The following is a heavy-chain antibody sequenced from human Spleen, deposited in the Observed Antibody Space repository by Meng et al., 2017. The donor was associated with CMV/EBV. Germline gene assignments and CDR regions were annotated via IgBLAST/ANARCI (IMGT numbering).Heavy chain of an antibody. CDR2: ISPTDSGA. CDR3: ARHSMTTI. CDR1: GYNFIDYD. Sequence: LQISCKASGYNFIDYDIGWVRQIPGNGLECMGIISPTDSGARYSPSFEGQVTISVDKSVDTAYLQWTSLKASDTAMYYCARHSMTTIWGQGTLVTVSS. V-gene: IGHV5-51*01. D-gene: IGHD5-24*01. J-gene: IGHJ4*02.